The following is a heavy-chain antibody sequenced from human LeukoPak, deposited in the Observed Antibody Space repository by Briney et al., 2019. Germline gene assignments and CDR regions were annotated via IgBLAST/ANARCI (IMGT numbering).Heavy chain of an antibody. J-gene: IGHJ5*02. CDR3: ARDDRAAGGDWFDP. D-gene: IGHD6-13*01. V-gene: IGHV1-2*02. CDR2: INPNSGGT. Sequence: EASVKVSCKASGYTFTGYYMHWVRQAPGQWLEWMGWINPNSGGTNYAQKFQGRVTMTRDTSISTAYMELSRLRSDDTAVYYCARDDRAAGGDWFDPWGQGTLVTVSS. CDR1: GYTFTGYY.